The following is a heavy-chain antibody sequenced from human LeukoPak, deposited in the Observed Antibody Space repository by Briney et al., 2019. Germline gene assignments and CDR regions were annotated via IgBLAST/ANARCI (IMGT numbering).Heavy chain of an antibody. CDR3: ATSAPYYYDSRVAPYWVREKYFQH. V-gene: IGHV1-69*13. CDR1: GYTFTSYY. Sequence: SVKVSCKASGYTFTSYYMHWVRQAPGQGLEWMGGIIPIFGTANYAQKFQGRVTITADESTSTAYMELSSLRSEDTAVYYCATSAPYYYDSRVAPYWVREKYFQHWGQGTLVTVSS. CDR2: IIPIFGTA. D-gene: IGHD3-22*01. J-gene: IGHJ1*01.